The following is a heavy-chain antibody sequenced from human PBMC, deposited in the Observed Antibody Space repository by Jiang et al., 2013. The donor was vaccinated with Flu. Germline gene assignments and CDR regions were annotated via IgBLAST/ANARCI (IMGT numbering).Heavy chain of an antibody. J-gene: IGHJ4*02. V-gene: IGHV6-1*01. CDR2: TYYRSKRYL. CDR3: ASGPGDY. CDR1: GDSVSSDSAA. Sequence: SQTLSLTCTISGDSVSSDSAAWNWIRQSPSRGLEWLGRTYYRSKRYLDYALSVQSRITINPDTSKNQFSLHLKSVTPEDSALYYCASGPGDYWGQGILVTVSS.